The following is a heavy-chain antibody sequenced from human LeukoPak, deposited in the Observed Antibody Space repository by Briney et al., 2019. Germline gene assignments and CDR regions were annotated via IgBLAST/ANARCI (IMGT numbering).Heavy chain of an antibody. J-gene: IGHJ4*02. CDR1: GFSLGVHA. CDR3: AKDWTSHNGVYDCLDF. D-gene: IGHD3-16*01. CDR2: IGGPAET. V-gene: IGHV3-23*01. Sequence: PGGSLRLSCAASGFSLGVHAMTWVRQAPGKGPEWVATIGGPAETFYADSVKGRFIISRDNSRNSLYLQMNSLRAEDSALYYCAKDWTSHNGVYDCLDFWGQGTQVTVSS.